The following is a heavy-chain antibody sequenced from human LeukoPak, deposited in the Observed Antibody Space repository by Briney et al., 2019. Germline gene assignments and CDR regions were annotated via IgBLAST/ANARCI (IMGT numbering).Heavy chain of an antibody. Sequence: ASVKVSCKVSGYTLTELSMHWVRQAPGKGLEWMGWISAYNGNTNYAQKLQGRVTMTTDTSTSTAYMELRSLRSDDTAVYYCARAHTAMVTGYFDYWGQGTLVTVSS. CDR2: ISAYNGNT. V-gene: IGHV1-18*01. D-gene: IGHD5-18*01. CDR3: ARAHTAMVTGYFDY. J-gene: IGHJ4*02. CDR1: GYTLTELS.